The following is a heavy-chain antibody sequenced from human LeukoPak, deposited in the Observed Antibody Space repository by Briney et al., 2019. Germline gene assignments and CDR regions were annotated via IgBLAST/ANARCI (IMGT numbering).Heavy chain of an antibody. Sequence: GPTLRHPCAATAFTLGDFWMSWVREALGKGLEWVANIQQNGIEKYSVEGRFTISRDTVNSLLYLRINSLRDDDTAMYYCARDRDGKDLWGQGTLVSVSS. CDR2: IQQNGIEK. J-gene: IGHJ5*02. D-gene: IGHD1-1*01. CDR1: AFTLGDFW. V-gene: IGHV3-7*03. CDR3: ARDRDGKDL.